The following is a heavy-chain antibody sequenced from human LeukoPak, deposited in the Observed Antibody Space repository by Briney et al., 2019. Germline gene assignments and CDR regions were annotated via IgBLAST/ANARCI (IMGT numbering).Heavy chain of an antibody. CDR2: IKGDGSEK. CDR1: GFPFSSYW. D-gene: IGHD6-13*01. CDR3: ASERPSSSWYDF. J-gene: IGHJ5*01. Sequence: QTGGSLRLSCAASGFPFSSYWMTWVRQAPGKGLEWVANIKGDGSEKYYVHSVKGRFTISRDNAKDSLYLQMDSLRAEDTALYYCASERPSSSWYDFWGQGTLVTVSS. V-gene: IGHV3-7*01.